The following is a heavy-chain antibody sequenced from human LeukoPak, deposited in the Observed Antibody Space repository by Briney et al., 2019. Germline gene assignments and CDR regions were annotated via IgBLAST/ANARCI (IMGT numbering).Heavy chain of an antibody. J-gene: IGHJ4*02. CDR2: ITGDSTYI. CDR3: ASCLFGASWPCDY. D-gene: IGHD3-10*02. Sequence: PGGSLRLSCAVSGFSFRTYSMNWVRQAPGKGLEWVSTITGDSTYIRYADSVRGRFTISRDNAKSSLYLQMNSLRVEDTAVYYCASCLFGASWPCDYWGQGTLVTVSS. V-gene: IGHV3-21*01. CDR1: GFSFRTYS.